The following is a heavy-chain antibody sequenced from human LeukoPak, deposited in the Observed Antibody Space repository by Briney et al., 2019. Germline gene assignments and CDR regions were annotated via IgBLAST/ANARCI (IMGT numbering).Heavy chain of an antibody. D-gene: IGHD3-10*01. J-gene: IGHJ6*03. CDR1: GGSIRSYY. CDR3: ARRGVRGVNRSYYMDV. V-gene: IGHV4-59*12. Sequence: PSETLSLTCTVSGGSIRSYYWSWIRQPPGKGLEWIGYIYYSGSTNYNPSLKSRVTISVDTSKNQFSLKLSSVTAADTAVYYCARRGVRGVNRSYYMDVWGKGTTVTISS. CDR2: IYYSGST.